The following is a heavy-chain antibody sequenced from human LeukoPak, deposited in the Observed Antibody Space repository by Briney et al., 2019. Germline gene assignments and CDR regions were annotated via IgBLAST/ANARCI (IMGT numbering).Heavy chain of an antibody. D-gene: IGHD5-18*01. J-gene: IGHJ4*02. CDR2: ITASGGNT. CDR1: GLTFSSYA. V-gene: IGHV3-23*01. Sequence: GGSLRLSCAASGLTFSSYAMGWVRQTPGKGLEWVSAITASGGNTYYADSVKGRFTISRDNSKNTLYLQVNSLRAEDTAVYYCAKGNGYSYGRYYFDYWGQGTLVTVSS. CDR3: AKGNGYSYGRYYFDY.